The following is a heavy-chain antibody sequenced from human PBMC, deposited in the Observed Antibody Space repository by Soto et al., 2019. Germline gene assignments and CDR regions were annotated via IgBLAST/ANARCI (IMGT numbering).Heavy chain of an antibody. J-gene: IGHJ6*02. CDR1: GYSFTSYW. CDR2: IYPGDSDT. Sequence: PGESLKISCKGSGYSFTSYWIGWVRQMPGKGLEWMGIIYPGDSDTRYSPSFQGQVTISADKSISTAYLQWSSLKASDTAMYYCARRGGPPSGYYYYGMDVWGQGSTVTVAS. CDR3: ARRGGPPSGYYYYGMDV. V-gene: IGHV5-51*01. D-gene: IGHD3-16*01.